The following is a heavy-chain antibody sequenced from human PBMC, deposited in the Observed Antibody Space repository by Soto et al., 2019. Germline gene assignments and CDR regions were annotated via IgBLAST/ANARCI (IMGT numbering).Heavy chain of an antibody. CDR3: ARNVERLYYYYGMDV. CDR2: INPNSGGT. Sequence: QVQLVQSGAEVKKPGASVKVSCKASGYTFTGYYMHWVRQAPGQGLEWMGWINPNSGGTNYAQKFQGWVTMTRDTSFSTAYMELSRLRSDDTAVYYCARNVERLYYYYGMDVWGQGTTVTVSS. D-gene: IGHD3-16*01. V-gene: IGHV1-2*04. J-gene: IGHJ6*02. CDR1: GYTFTGYY.